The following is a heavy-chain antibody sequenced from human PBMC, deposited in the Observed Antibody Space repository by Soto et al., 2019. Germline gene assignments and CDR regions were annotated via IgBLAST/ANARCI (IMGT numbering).Heavy chain of an antibody. D-gene: IGHD2-15*01. CDR2: INSDGSST. CDR3: ARDWAVVARTDYYYGMDV. J-gene: IGHJ6*02. Sequence: GGSLRLSCADSRFTFISYWMHWGRQAPGKGLVWVSRINSDGSSTSYADSVKGRFTISRDNAKNTLSLQMNSLRAEDTAVYYCARDWAVVARTDYYYGMDVWGQGTTVTVSS. CDR1: RFTFISYW. V-gene: IGHV3-74*01.